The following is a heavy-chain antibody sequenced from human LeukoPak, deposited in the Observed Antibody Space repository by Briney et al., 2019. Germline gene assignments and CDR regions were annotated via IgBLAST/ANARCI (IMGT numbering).Heavy chain of an antibody. CDR1: GFTFDDYG. V-gene: IGHV3-20*04. CDR3: ARGKQQLVKPTSFDY. D-gene: IGHD6-13*01. Sequence: PGGSLRLSCAASGFTFDDYGMSWVRQAPGKGLEWVSGINWNGGSTGYADSVKGRFTISRDNAKNSLYLQMNSLRAEDTAVYYCARGKQQLVKPTSFDYWGQGTLVTVSS. J-gene: IGHJ4*02. CDR2: INWNGGST.